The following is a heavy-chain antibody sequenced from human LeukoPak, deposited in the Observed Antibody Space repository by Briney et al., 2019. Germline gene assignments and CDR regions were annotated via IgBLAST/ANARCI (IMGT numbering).Heavy chain of an antibody. V-gene: IGHV4-39*07. Sequence: SETLSLTCTVSGGSISSSSYYWGWIRQPPGKGLEWIGSIYYSGSTYYNPSLKSRVTISVDTSKNQFSLKLSSVTAADTAVYYCARDRGTWNDDGFDYWGQGTLVTVSS. D-gene: IGHD1-1*01. CDR2: IYYSGST. J-gene: IGHJ4*02. CDR3: ARDRGTWNDDGFDY. CDR1: GGSISSSSYY.